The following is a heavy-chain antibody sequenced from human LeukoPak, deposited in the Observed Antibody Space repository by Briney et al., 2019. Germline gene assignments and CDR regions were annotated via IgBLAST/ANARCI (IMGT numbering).Heavy chain of an antibody. Sequence: SVKVSCKASGGTFSSYAISWVRRAPGQGLEWMGGIIPIFGTANYAQKLQGRVTITTDESTSTAYMELSSLRSEDTAVYYCASLGLYCSGGSCYSDYYYYYYMDVWGKGTTVTVSS. J-gene: IGHJ6*03. CDR3: ASLGLYCSGGSCYSDYYYYYYMDV. D-gene: IGHD2-15*01. CDR1: GGTFSSYA. V-gene: IGHV1-69*05. CDR2: IIPIFGTA.